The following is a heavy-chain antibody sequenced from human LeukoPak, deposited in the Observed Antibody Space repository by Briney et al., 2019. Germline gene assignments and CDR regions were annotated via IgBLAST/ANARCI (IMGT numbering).Heavy chain of an antibody. J-gene: IGHJ4*02. Sequence: GGSLRLSCAASGFTFSSYAMSWVRQAPGKGLEWVSAISGSGGSTYYADSVKGRFTISRDSSKNTLYLQMNSLRAEDTAVYYCAKVSGSYYGAYDYWGQGTLVTVSS. D-gene: IGHD1-26*01. CDR3: AKVSGSYYGAYDY. CDR1: GFTFSSYA. V-gene: IGHV3-23*01. CDR2: ISGSGGST.